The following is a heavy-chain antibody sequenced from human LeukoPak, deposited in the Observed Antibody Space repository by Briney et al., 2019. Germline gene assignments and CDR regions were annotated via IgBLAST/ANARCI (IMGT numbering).Heavy chain of an antibody. V-gene: IGHV1-46*01. Sequence: ASVKVSCKASGYTFTSYYMHWVRQAPGQGLEWMGIINPSGGSTSYAQKFQGRVTMTRDTSTSTVYMELSSLRSEDTAVYYCARESTGTIPKFDRFDPWGQGTLVTVSS. J-gene: IGHJ5*02. CDR2: INPSGGST. D-gene: IGHD1-1*01. CDR3: ARESTGTIPKFDRFDP. CDR1: GYTFTSYY.